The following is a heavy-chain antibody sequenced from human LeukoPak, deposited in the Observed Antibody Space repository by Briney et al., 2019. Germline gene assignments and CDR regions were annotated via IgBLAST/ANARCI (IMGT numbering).Heavy chain of an antibody. CDR2: IYHSGST. CDR3: ARPIVLMVYASPPIAFDI. CDR1: GYSISSSYY. D-gene: IGHD2-8*01. V-gene: IGHV4-38-2*01. J-gene: IGHJ3*02. Sequence: SETLSLTCAVSGYSISSSYYWGWIRQPPGKGLEWIGSIYHSGSTYYNPSLKSRVTISVDTSKNQFSLKLSSVTAADTAVYYCARPIVLMVYASPPIAFDIWGQGTMVTVSS.